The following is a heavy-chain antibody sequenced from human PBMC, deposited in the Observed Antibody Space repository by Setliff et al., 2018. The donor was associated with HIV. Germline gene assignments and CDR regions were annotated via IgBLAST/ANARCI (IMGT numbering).Heavy chain of an antibody. CDR2: VNRGRRT. CDR1: GGSFSDYY. Sequence: PSETLSLPGALYGGSFSDYYWSRIRQPPGMGLEWIGEVNRGRRTNYNSSLKTRVTLSIDTSRNQFSLTVSSVTAADTAVYYCSREIPYSYGGRGHPLWGQGTLVTVSS. V-gene: IGHV4-34*01. CDR3: SREIPYSYGGRGHPL. D-gene: IGHD3-22*01. J-gene: IGHJ4*02.